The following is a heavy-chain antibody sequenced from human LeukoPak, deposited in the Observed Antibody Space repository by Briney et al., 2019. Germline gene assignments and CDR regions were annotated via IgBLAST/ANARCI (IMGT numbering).Heavy chain of an antibody. CDR3: ARDGEGITGTTGAFDI. Sequence: PSETLSLTCTVSGGSISSSSYYWGWIRQPPGKGLEWIGSIYYSGSTYYNPSLKSRVTISVDTSKNQFSLKLSSVTAADTAVYYCARDGEGITGTTGAFDIWGQGTMVTVSS. CDR2: IYYSGST. V-gene: IGHV4-39*07. J-gene: IGHJ3*02. CDR1: GGSISSSSYY. D-gene: IGHD1-20*01.